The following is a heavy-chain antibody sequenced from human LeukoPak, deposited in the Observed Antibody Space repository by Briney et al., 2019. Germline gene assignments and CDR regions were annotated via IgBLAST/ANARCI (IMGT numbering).Heavy chain of an antibody. Sequence: SETLSLTCTVSGGSISSYYWSWNRQPPGKGLEWIGYIYYSGSTNYNPSLKSRVTISVDTSKNQFSLKLSSVTAADTAVYYCARWSSSSGYYYWGQGTLVTVSS. J-gene: IGHJ4*02. D-gene: IGHD3-22*01. V-gene: IGHV4-59*01. CDR1: GGSISSYY. CDR2: IYYSGST. CDR3: ARWSSSSGYYY.